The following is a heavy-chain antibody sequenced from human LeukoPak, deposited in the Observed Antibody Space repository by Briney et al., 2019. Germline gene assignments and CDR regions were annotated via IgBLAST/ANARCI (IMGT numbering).Heavy chain of an antibody. CDR3: ARGDCTNGVCYTNYYYYYGMDV. V-gene: IGHV3-30-3*01. CDR1: GFTLSSYA. D-gene: IGHD2-8*01. J-gene: IGHJ6*02. Sequence: PGGSLRLSCAASGFTLSSYAMHWVRQAPGKGLEWVAVISYDGSNKYYADSVKGRFTISRDNSKNTLYLQMNSLRAEDTAVYYCARGDCTNGVCYTNYYYYYGMDVWGQGTTVTVSS. CDR2: ISYDGSNK.